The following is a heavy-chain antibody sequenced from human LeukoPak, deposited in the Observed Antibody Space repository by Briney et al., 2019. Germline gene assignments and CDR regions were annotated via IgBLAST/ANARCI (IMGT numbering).Heavy chain of an antibody. D-gene: IGHD6-19*01. CDR3: AKDDSHHKVAGTFGY. CDR1: GFTFSSYA. J-gene: IGHJ4*02. Sequence: GGSLRLSCAASGFTFSSYAMSWVRQAPGKGLEWVSAISGSGGSTYYAVSVKGRFTISRDNSKNTLYLQMNSLRAEDTAVYYCAKDDSHHKVAGTFGYWGQGTLVTVSS. V-gene: IGHV3-23*01. CDR2: ISGSGGST.